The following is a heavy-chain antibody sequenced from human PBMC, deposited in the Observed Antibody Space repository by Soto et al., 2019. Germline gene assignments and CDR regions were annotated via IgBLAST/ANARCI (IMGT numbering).Heavy chain of an antibody. CDR3: ARGSGIVALPGELEDVNYDY. V-gene: IGHV4-34*01. Sequence: QVQLQQWGAGLVKPSETLSLSCAVYGQSFSGHSWAWIRQPPGKGLEWIGEINESGSTYYNPSLKSLVTISTDTSKNQFSLKLCSVSAADTAAYFCARGSGIVALPGELEDVNYDYWGQGTLVNVS. CDR1: GQSFSGHS. J-gene: IGHJ4*02. CDR2: INESGST. D-gene: IGHD1-1*01.